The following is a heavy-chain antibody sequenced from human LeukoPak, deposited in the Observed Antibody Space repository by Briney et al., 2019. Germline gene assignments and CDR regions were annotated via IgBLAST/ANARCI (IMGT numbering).Heavy chain of an antibody. Sequence: SETLSLTCSVSGGSISSDYWSWIRQAPGKGLEWIGYLFYGGSPNYNPSLRGRVTISVDPSKNQVSLRLSSVTAADTAVYFCARHQESIVIPSAMFDYLGQGARVTVS. CDR2: LFYGGSP. V-gene: IGHV4-59*08. D-gene: IGHD2-2*01. CDR3: ARHQESIVIPSAMFDY. CDR1: GGSISSDY. J-gene: IGHJ4*02.